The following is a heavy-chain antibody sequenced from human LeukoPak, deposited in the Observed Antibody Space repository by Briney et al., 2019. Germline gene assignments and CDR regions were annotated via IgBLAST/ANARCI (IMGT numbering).Heavy chain of an antibody. J-gene: IGHJ4*02. Sequence: GGSLRLSCAASGFTFSNYWMHWVRQAPGKGLVWVSRINSDGINTSYADSVKGRFTISRDNAKNSLYLQMNSLRREDTAVYYCASVHYWGQGTLVTVSS. D-gene: IGHD6-6*01. CDR3: ASVHY. CDR2: INSDGINT. V-gene: IGHV3-74*01. CDR1: GFTFSNYW.